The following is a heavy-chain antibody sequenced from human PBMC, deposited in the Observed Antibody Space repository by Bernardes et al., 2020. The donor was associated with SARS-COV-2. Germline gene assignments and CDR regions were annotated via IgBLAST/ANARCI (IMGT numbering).Heavy chain of an antibody. CDR3: AGDGEGEYYYGSGRMDV. V-gene: IGHV3-33*08. D-gene: IGHD3-10*01. CDR1: GFTFSSSG. CDR2: IWYDGSNE. Sequence: GGSLRLSCAASGFTFSSSGMHWVRQAPGKGLEWVALIWYDGSNEYYADSVKDRFTISRDNSKNTLYLQMNSLGAEDTAVYYCAGDGEGEYYYGSGRMDVWCQGTTVTGSS. J-gene: IGHJ6*02.